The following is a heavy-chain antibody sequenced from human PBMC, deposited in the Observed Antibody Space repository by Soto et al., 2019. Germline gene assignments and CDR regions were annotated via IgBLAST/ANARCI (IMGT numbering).Heavy chain of an antibody. J-gene: IGHJ6*02. CDR2: INSDGSST. D-gene: IGHD5-18*01. CDR3: ARAPVDTAMVAAMGYYYGMDV. Sequence: GGSLRLSCAASGFTFSSYWMHWVRQAPGKGLVWVSRINSDGSSTSYADSVKGRFTISRDNAKNTLYLQMNSLRAEDTAVYYCARAPVDTAMVAAMGYYYGMDVWGQGTTVTVSS. CDR1: GFTFSSYW. V-gene: IGHV3-74*01.